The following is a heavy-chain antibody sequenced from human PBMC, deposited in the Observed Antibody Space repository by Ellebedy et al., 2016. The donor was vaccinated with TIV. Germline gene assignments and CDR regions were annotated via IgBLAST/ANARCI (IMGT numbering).Heavy chain of an antibody. V-gene: IGHV3-23*01. Sequence: GGSLRLSXAASGFTFSSYAMSWVRQAPGKGLEWVSAISRSGGSTYYADSVKGRFTISRDNSKNTLYLQMNSLRAEDTAVYYCAKDPFLEWLSLGWFDPWGQGTLVTVSS. CDR3: AKDPFLEWLSLGWFDP. CDR1: GFTFSSYA. CDR2: ISRSGGST. D-gene: IGHD3-3*02. J-gene: IGHJ5*02.